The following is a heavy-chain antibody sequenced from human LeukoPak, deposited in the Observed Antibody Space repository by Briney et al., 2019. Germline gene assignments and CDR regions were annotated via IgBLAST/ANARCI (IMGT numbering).Heavy chain of an antibody. V-gene: IGHV5-51*01. CDR2: IYPGDSDT. Sequence: GESLKISCKGSGYSFTSYWIGWVRQMPGEGLEWMAIIYPGDSDTRYSPSFQGQVTISADKSTTTAYLQWSSLKASDTAIYFCARSSDSSGYYDYFDYWGQGTLVTVSS. CDR1: GYSFTSYW. D-gene: IGHD3-22*01. CDR3: ARSSDSSGYYDYFDY. J-gene: IGHJ4*02.